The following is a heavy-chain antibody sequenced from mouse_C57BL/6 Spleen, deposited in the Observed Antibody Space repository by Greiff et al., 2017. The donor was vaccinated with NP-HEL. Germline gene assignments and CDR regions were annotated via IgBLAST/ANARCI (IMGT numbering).Heavy chain of an antibody. V-gene: IGHV5-4*03. CDR3: ARGGDTRGFAY. Sequence: EVKLVESGGGLVKPGGSLKLSCAASGFTFSSYAMSWVRQTPEKRLEWVATISDGGSYTYYPDNVKGRFTISRDNAKNNLYLQMSHLKSEDTAMYYCARGGDTRGFAYWGQGTLVTVSA. D-gene: IGHD2-12*01. CDR1: GFTFSSYA. J-gene: IGHJ3*01. CDR2: ISDGGSYT.